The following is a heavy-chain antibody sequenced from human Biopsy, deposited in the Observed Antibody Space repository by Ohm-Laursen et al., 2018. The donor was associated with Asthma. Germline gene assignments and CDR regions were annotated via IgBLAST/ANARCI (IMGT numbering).Heavy chain of an antibody. D-gene: IGHD2-2*01. CDR2: INYSGNT. Sequence: SDTLSLTWAVSGGSINIGDYYWGWVRQHPGKGPEWIGYINYSGNTYYNPSLKSRVIISVETSKNQFSLKLTSVTAADSALYYCARDLAGSCTSASCYGFDSWGQGAQVTVSS. J-gene: IGHJ5*01. CDR1: GGSINIGDYY. CDR3: ARDLAGSCTSASCYGFDS. V-gene: IGHV4-31*11.